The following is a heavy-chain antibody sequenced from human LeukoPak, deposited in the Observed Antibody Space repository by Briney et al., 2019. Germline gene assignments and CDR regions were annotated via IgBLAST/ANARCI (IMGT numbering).Heavy chain of an antibody. J-gene: IGHJ1*01. Sequence: SETLSLTCTVSGGSISSGNYYWSWIRQPAGKGLEWIGRIYISGRTNYNPSLKSRVTKSVDTSKSQFSLKLSSVAAADTAVYYCAKTNYCGGDCYSKYFQHWGQGTLVTVSS. D-gene: IGHD2-21*02. V-gene: IGHV4-61*02. CDR2: IYISGRT. CDR3: AKTNYCGGDCYSKYFQH. CDR1: GGSISSGNYY.